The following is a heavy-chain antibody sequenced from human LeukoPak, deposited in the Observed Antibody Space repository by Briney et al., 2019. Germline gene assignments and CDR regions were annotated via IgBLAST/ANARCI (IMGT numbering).Heavy chain of an antibody. D-gene: IGHD6-13*01. CDR1: GFTFSSYG. J-gene: IGHJ4*02. CDR2: IWNDGSNE. V-gene: IGHV3-33*01. CDR3: ARDREAAADLGY. Sequence: PGGSLRLSCAASGFTFSSYGMHWVRQAPGKGLELVAIIWNDGSNEYYADSVKGRFTSSRDNSKNTLYLQINSLRVEDTAVYYCARDREAAADLGYWGQGTLVTVSS.